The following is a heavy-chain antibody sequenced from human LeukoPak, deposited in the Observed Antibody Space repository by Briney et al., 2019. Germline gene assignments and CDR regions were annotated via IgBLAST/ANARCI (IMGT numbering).Heavy chain of an antibody. CDR2: FDPEDGET. J-gene: IGHJ4*02. Sequence: ASVKVSCKASGYTFTSYGISWVRQAPGKGLEWMGGFDPEDGETIYAQKFQGRVTMTEDTSTDTAYMELSSLRSEDTAVYYCATGARGWPGNFDYWGQGTLVTVSS. D-gene: IGHD6-19*01. V-gene: IGHV1-24*01. CDR3: ATGARGWPGNFDY. CDR1: GYTFTSYG.